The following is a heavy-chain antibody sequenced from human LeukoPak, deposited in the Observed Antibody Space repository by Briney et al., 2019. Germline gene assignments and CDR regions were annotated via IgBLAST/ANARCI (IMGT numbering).Heavy chain of an antibody. CDR1: GFTFSSYA. J-gene: IGHJ6*02. Sequence: GDSLRLSCAACGFTFSSYAMHGVRQAPGKGLEGVAVILYDGSNKYYADSVKGRLTISRDNSKNTLYLQMNSLRAEDTAVYYCASLPFYYYYGMDVWGQGTTVTVSS. CDR2: ILYDGSNK. CDR3: ASLPFYYYYGMDV. V-gene: IGHV3-30*04.